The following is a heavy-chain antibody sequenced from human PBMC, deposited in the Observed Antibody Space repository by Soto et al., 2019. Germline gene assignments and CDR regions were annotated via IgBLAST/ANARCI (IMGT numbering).Heavy chain of an antibody. CDR2: IRGRSSST. D-gene: IGHD2-15*01. CDR3: GKDLRDIVIGPPALSANDYYGMDV. V-gene: IGHV3-23*01. J-gene: IGHJ6*02. CDR1: GFTVSSYG. Sequence: PGGSLRLSCAISGFTVSSYGMSWVRQAPGQGLEYVAFIRGRSSSTYYAASVKGRFTISRDFTSNTLYLQMNSLRAEDTAVDCCGKDLRDIVIGPPALSANDYYGMDVWGQGTKVTV.